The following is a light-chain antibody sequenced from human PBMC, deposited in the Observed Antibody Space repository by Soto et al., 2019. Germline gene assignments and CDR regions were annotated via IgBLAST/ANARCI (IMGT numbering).Light chain of an antibody. CDR3: QPYDRSPWT. J-gene: IGKJ1*01. CDR2: GAS. Sequence: EIVLTQSPGTLSLSPGERATLSCRASQSVSSSYLAWYQQKPGQAPRLLIYGASSRATGIPDRFSGSGSGTDFTLTISRLEPEAFAVYYCQPYDRSPWTFGKGTKVEIK. V-gene: IGKV3-20*01. CDR1: QSVSSSY.